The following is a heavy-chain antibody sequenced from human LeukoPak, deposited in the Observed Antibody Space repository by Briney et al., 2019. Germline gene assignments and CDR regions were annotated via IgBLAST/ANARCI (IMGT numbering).Heavy chain of an antibody. V-gene: IGHV4-34*01. CDR1: GGSFSGYY. D-gene: IGHD4-23*01. CDR3: ARLLYDGSRVHWFDP. J-gene: IGHJ5*02. CDR2: IHHSGST. Sequence: SETLSLTCAVYGGSFSGYYWSWIRQPPGKGLEWIGSIHHSGSTYYNPSLKSRVTISVDTSKNQFSLKLSSVTAADTAVYYCARLLYDGSRVHWFDPWGQGTLVTVSS.